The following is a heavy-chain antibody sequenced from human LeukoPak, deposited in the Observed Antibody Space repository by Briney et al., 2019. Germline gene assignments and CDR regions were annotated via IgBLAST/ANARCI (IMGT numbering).Heavy chain of an antibody. D-gene: IGHD2-21*02. J-gene: IGHJ4*02. Sequence: SETLSLTCTVSGGSISSYYWSWIRQPAGKGLEWIGRIYTSGSTNYNPSLKSRVTMSVDTSKNQFSLKLSSVTAADTAVYYCARSYCGGDCYSFDYWGQGTLVTVSS. V-gene: IGHV4-4*07. CDR1: GGSISSYY. CDR3: ARSYCGGDCYSFDY. CDR2: IYTSGST.